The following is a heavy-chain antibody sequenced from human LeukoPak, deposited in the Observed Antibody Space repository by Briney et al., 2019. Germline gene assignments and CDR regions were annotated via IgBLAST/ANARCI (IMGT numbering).Heavy chain of an antibody. CDR2: ISESGGST. V-gene: IGHV3-23*01. J-gene: IGHJ4*02. Sequence: HPGGSLRLSCAASGFTFSSYAMTWVRQAPGKGLEWVSSISESGGSTFYADSVKGRFTISRDNSKNTLYLQLNSLRAEDTAEYYRAKGSATGYFDYWGQGTLVTVST. D-gene: IGHD3-10*01. CDR1: GFTFSSYA. CDR3: AKGSATGYFDY.